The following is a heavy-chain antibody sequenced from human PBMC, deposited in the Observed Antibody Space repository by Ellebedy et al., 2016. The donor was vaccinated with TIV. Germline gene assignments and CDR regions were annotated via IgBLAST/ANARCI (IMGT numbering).Heavy chain of an antibody. CDR3: AKDRYDFIRGPFDP. CDR1: GFTFSSYA. D-gene: IGHD3-3*01. V-gene: IGHV3-23*01. Sequence: PGGSLRPSCATSGFTFSSYAMSWVRQVPGKGLEWVSTLSGSGDSTYYADSVKGRFTISRDNSKNTLYLQMNSLRAEDTAVYYCAKDRYDFIRGPFDPWGQGTLVTVSS. CDR2: LSGSGDST. J-gene: IGHJ5*02.